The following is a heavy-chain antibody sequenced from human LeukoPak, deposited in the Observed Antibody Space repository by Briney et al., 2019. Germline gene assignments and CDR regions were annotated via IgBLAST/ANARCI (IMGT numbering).Heavy chain of an antibody. Sequence: GGSLRLSCVASGLSFSSYAMNWVRQAPGKGLQWVSSITGSSDYIYYADSVKGRFTISRDNSKNTLYLQMNSLRAEDTAVYYCARDMGYSYGGFDYWGQGTLVTVSS. V-gene: IGHV3-21*01. CDR1: GLSFSSYA. D-gene: IGHD5-18*01. CDR3: ARDMGYSYGGFDY. J-gene: IGHJ4*02. CDR2: ITGSSDYI.